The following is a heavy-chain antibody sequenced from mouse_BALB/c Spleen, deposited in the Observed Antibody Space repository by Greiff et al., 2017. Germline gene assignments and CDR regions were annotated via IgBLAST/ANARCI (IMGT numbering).Heavy chain of an antibody. CDR2: IRSKSNNYAT. CDR3: VRHLRTGDFDY. V-gene: IGHV10-1*02. CDR1: GFTFNTYA. J-gene: IGHJ2*01. Sequence: EVKLVESGGGLVQPKGSLKLSCAASGFTFNTYAMNWVRQAPGKGLEWVARIRSKSNNYATYYADSVKDRFTISRDDSQSMLYLQMNNLKTEDTAMYYCVRHLRTGDFDYWGQGTTLTVSS. D-gene: IGHD4-1*01.